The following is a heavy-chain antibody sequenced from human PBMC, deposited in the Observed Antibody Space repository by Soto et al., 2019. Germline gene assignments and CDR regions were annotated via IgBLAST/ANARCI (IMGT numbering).Heavy chain of an antibody. Sequence: ASVKVSCKASGYTFTSYAMHWVRQAPGQRLEWMGWINAGNGNTKYSQKFQGRVTITRDTSASTAYMELSSLRSEDTAVYYCARASEPRDAFDIWGQGTMVTVSS. CDR2: INAGNGNT. D-gene: IGHD3-3*01. J-gene: IGHJ3*02. CDR1: GYTFTSYA. V-gene: IGHV1-3*01. CDR3: ARASEPRDAFDI.